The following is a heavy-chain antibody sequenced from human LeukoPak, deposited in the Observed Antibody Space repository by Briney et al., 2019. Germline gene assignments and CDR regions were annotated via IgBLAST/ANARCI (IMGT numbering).Heavy chain of an antibody. CDR2: ISGSGGST. D-gene: IGHD6-13*01. CDR3: ARGTSSSWYYFDY. Sequence: GGSLRLSCAASGFTFSSYAMSWVRQAPGKGLEWVSAISGSGGSTYYADSVKGRFTISRDNAKNSLYLQMNSLRAEDTALYYCARGTSSSWYYFDYWGQGTLVTVSS. CDR1: GFTFSSYA. V-gene: IGHV3-23*01. J-gene: IGHJ4*02.